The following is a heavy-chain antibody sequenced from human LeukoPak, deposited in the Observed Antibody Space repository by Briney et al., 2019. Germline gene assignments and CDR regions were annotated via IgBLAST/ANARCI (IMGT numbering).Heavy chain of an antibody. Sequence: SETLSLTFTVSGGSISSVSYYWSWIRQPAGKGLEWIGRINNSGSTNYNPSLKSRVTMSVDTSKNQFSLKLSSVTAADTAVYYCARERECSSTTCYDYYYMDVWGKGTTVTVSS. CDR3: ARERECSSTTCYDYYYMDV. J-gene: IGHJ6*03. CDR1: GGSISSVSYY. V-gene: IGHV4-61*02. CDR2: INNSGST. D-gene: IGHD2-2*01.